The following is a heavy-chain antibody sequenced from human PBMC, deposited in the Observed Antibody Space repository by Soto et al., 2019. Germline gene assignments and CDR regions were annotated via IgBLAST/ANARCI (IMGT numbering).Heavy chain of an antibody. D-gene: IGHD1-1*01. Sequence: GGSLRLSCAASGFTFGSYWMSWVRQAPGKGLEWVANIKQDGSEKYYVDSVKGRFTISRDNAKNSLYLQMNSLRAEDTAVYYCARQLERRLSVPYYMDVWGKGTTVTVSS. CDR3: ARQLERRLSVPYYMDV. J-gene: IGHJ6*03. CDR1: GFTFGSYW. CDR2: IKQDGSEK. V-gene: IGHV3-7*01.